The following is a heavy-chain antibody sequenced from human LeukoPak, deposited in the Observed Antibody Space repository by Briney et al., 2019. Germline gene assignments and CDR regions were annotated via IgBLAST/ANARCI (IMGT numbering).Heavy chain of an antibody. CDR3: ARVRGDSSGYYPFDY. D-gene: IGHD3-22*01. V-gene: IGHV1-69*05. CDR1: GGTFSSYA. CDR2: IIPIFGTA. J-gene: IGHJ4*02. Sequence: SVKVSCNASGGTFSSYAISWVRQAPGQGLEWMGGIIPIFGTANYAQKFQGRVTITTDESTSTAYMELSSLRSEDTAVYYCARVRGDSSGYYPFDYWGQGTLVTVSS.